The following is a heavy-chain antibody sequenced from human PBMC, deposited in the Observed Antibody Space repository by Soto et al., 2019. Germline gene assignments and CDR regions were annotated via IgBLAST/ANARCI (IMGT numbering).Heavy chain of an antibody. V-gene: IGHV4-34*01. J-gene: IGHJ4*02. Sequence: PSETLSPACAVYCGSVRWYYWSWVRPPPGKGLEWIGEINHSGSTNYNPSLKSRVTISVDTSKNQFSLKLSSVTAADTAVYYCARGLSIAARPFDYWGQGTLVTVSS. D-gene: IGHD6-6*01. CDR3: ARGLSIAARPFDY. CDR2: INHSGST. CDR1: CGSVRWYY.